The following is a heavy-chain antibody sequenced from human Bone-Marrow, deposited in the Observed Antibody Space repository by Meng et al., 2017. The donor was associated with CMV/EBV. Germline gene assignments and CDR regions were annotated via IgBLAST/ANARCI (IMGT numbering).Heavy chain of an antibody. Sequence: SVKVSCKASGGTFSSYAISWVRQAPGQGLEWMGGIIPIFGTANYAQKFQGRVTITTDESTSTAYMELSSLRSEDTAVYYCAREVQGCSSTSCFDWFDPWGQGTQVTVSS. J-gene: IGHJ5*02. CDR1: GGTFSSYA. V-gene: IGHV1-69*05. CDR3: AREVQGCSSTSCFDWFDP. CDR2: IIPIFGTA. D-gene: IGHD2-2*01.